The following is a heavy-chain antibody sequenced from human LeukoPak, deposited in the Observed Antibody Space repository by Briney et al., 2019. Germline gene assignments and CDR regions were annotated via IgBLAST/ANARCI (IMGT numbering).Heavy chain of an antibody. J-gene: IGHJ3*02. Sequence: GGSLRLSCAASGFTFRSYSMNWVRQAPGKGLEWVSSISSSSSYIYYADSVKGRFTISRDNAKNSLYLQMNSLRAEDTAVYYCARDILSQGPDAFDIWGQGTMVTVSS. CDR3: ARDILSQGPDAFDI. V-gene: IGHV3-21*04. D-gene: IGHD2/OR15-2a*01. CDR2: ISSSSSYI. CDR1: GFTFRSYS.